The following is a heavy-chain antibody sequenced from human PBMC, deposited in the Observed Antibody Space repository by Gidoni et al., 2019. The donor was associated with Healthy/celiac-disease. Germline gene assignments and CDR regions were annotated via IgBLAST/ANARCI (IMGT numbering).Heavy chain of an antibody. CDR2: INPNSGGT. CDR1: GYTFTGYY. Sequence: QVQLVQSGAEVKKPGAPVKVSCKASGYTFTGYYMHWERQAPGQGLELMGWINPNSGGTNYAQKFQGRVTMTRDTSSSTAYMELSRLRSDDTAVYYCARSLYSNYGLNWFDPWGQGTLVTVSS. J-gene: IGHJ5*02. CDR3: ARSLYSNYGLNWFDP. V-gene: IGHV1-2*02. D-gene: IGHD4-4*01.